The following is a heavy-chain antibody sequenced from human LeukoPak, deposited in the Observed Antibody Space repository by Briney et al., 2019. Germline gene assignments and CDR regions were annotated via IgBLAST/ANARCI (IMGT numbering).Heavy chain of an antibody. V-gene: IGHV1-18*04. Sequence: ASVKVSCKASGYTFTSYGISWVRQAPGQGLEWMGWISAYKGNTNYAQKLQDRVTMTTHTSTSTAYMELRSLRSDETAVYYCARDKTSSGRRGNWFDPWGQGTLVTVSS. CDR3: ARDKTSSGRRGNWFDP. CDR1: GYTFTSYG. J-gene: IGHJ5*02. CDR2: ISAYKGNT. D-gene: IGHD6-19*01.